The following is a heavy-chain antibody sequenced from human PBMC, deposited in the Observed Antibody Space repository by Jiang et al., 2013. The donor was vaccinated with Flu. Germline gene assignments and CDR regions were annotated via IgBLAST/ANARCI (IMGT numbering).Heavy chain of an antibody. CDR1: GFTFSSYG. CDR2: IWYDGSNK. V-gene: IGHV3-33*08. D-gene: IGHD6-6*01. J-gene: IGHJ4*02. CDR3: ARELPGNRHSSSRSDRRGLDY. Sequence: RSLRLSCAASGFTFSSYGMHWVRQAPGKGLEWVAVIWYDGSNKYYADSVKGRFTISRDNSKNTLYLQMNSLRAEDTAVYYCARELPGNRHSSSRSDRRGLDYWGQGTLVTVSS.